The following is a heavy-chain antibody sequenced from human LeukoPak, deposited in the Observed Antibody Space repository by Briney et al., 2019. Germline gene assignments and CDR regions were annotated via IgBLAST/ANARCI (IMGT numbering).Heavy chain of an antibody. V-gene: IGHV4-59*01. Sequence: PSETLSLICTVSDDSITIYYWSWIRQPPGKGLEWIGYIDHTGSTNYNPSLNSRVTISRDTSKNHFSLELSSATAADTAVYYCARGGAVAGTRYFDYWGQGTLVTVSS. D-gene: IGHD6-19*01. CDR1: DDSITIYY. J-gene: IGHJ4*02. CDR2: IDHTGST. CDR3: ARGGAVAGTRYFDY.